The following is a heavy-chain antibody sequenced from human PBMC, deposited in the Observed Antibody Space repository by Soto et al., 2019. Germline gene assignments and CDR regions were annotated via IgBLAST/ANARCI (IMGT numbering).Heavy chain of an antibody. V-gene: IGHV1-18*01. D-gene: IGHD5-18*01. CDR3: ARILRDTAMVYGMDV. CDR1: GYTFTSYG. Sequence: QVQLVQSGAEVKKPGASVKVSCKASGYTFTSYGISWVRQAPGQGLEWMGWISAYNGNTNYAQKLQGRVTMTTDTSMSTAYMDLRSLRSDDTAVYYCARILRDTAMVYGMDVWGQGTTVTVSS. CDR2: ISAYNGNT. J-gene: IGHJ6*02.